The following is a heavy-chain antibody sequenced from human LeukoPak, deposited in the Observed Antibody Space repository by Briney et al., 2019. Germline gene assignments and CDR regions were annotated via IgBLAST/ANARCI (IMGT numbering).Heavy chain of an antibody. D-gene: IGHD3-10*02. Sequence: PGGSLRLSCAASGFTFSRYGMHWVRQAPGKGLEWVSYIRDDGSNKYYADSVKGRFTISRDNAKNSLYLQMNSLRAEDTAVYYCAELGITMIGGVWGKGTTVTISS. CDR2: IRDDGSNK. CDR1: GFTFSRYG. J-gene: IGHJ6*04. CDR3: AELGITMIGGV. V-gene: IGHV3-30*02.